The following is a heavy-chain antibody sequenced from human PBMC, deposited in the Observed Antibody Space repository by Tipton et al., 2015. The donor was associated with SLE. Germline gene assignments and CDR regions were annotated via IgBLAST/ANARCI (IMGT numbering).Heavy chain of an antibody. Sequence: TLSLTCTVSGYSISPYYWSWIRQTPGKGLEWIGYIHSSGTTNYSPSLNSRVTMSVDTSKNQFSLRLSSVTAADTAVYYCARDYYDSRGYTLFDYWGQGALVTVSS. V-gene: IGHV4-59*12. CDR1: GYSISPYY. D-gene: IGHD3-22*01. J-gene: IGHJ4*02. CDR3: ARDYYDSRGYTLFDY. CDR2: IHSSGTT.